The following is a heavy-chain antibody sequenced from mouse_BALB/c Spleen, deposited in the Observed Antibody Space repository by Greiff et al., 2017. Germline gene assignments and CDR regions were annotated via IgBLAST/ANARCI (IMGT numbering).Heavy chain of an antibody. D-gene: IGHD1-3*01. CDR3: ARVFRSYWYFDV. J-gene: IGHJ1*01. V-gene: IGHV2-9*02. Sequence: VQGVESGPGLVAPSQSLSITCTVSGFSLTSYGVHWVRQPPGKGLEWLGVIWAGGSTNYNSALMSRLSISKDNSKSQVFLKMNSLQTDDTAMYYCARVFRSYWYFDVWGAGTTVTVSS. CDR2: IWAGGST. CDR1: GFSLTSYG.